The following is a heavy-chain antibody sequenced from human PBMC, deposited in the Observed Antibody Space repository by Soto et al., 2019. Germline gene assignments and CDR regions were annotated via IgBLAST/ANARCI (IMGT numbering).Heavy chain of an antibody. J-gene: IGHJ3*02. CDR1: GYTFTSYA. V-gene: IGHV1-3*01. CDR3: ARFSSGWYGGAFDI. CDR2: INAGNGNT. D-gene: IGHD6-19*01. Sequence: GASVKVSCKASGYTFTSYAMHWVRQAPGQRLEWMGWINAGNGNTKYSQKFQGRVTITRDTSASTAYMELSSLRSEDTAVYYCARFSSGWYGGAFDIWGQGTMVTVSS.